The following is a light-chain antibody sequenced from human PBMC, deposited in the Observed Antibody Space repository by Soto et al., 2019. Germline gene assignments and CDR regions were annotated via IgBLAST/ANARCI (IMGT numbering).Light chain of an antibody. CDR1: QSISRW. Sequence: DVPMTESPSTLSTSLGDSVPIACRASQSISRWLAWYKQKPGQAPKVLIYDASSLESGVPSRFSGSGSGTEFTLTISSLKPEDIATYYCQQYDNLPLTFGGGTKVDIK. CDR3: QQYDNLPLT. CDR2: DAS. V-gene: IGKV1-5*01. J-gene: IGKJ4*01.